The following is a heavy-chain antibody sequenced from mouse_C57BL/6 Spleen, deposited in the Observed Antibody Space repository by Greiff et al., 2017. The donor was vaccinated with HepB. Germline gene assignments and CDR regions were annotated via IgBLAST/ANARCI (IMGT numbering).Heavy chain of an antibody. D-gene: IGHD1-1*01. CDR3: ARHGTTVYYYAMDY. CDR2: ISSGGSYT. CDR1: GFTFSSYG. V-gene: IGHV5-6*01. J-gene: IGHJ4*01. Sequence: EVQVVESGGDLVKPGGSLKLSCAASGFTFSSYGMSWVRQTPDKRLEWVATISSGGSYTYYPDSVKGRFTISRDNAKNTLYLQMSSLKSEDTAMYYCARHGTTVYYYAMDYWGQGTSVTVSS.